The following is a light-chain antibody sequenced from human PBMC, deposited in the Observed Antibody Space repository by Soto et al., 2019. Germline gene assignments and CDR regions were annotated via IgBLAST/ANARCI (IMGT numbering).Light chain of an antibody. CDR3: QHYNSYSRT. Sequence: IQVTQSPSTLSAYVGDRVTISCRASYNINTWVAWYQQKPGKAPNLLIYKASTLETGVPSRFTGSGSGTEFTLTISSLEPEDFATYYCQHYNSYSRTFGQGTKVDIK. J-gene: IGKJ1*01. CDR1: YNINTW. CDR2: KAS. V-gene: IGKV1-5*03.